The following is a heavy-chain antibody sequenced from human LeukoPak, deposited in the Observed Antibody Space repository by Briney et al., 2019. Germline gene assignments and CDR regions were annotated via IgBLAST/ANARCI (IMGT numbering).Heavy chain of an antibody. CDR2: IYYSGST. J-gene: IGHJ5*02. D-gene: IGHD2-2*01. V-gene: IGHV4-31*03. CDR1: GGSISSGGYY. Sequence: LRLSCTVSGGSISSGGYYWSWIRQHPGKGLEWIGYIYYSGSTYYNPSLKSRVTISVDRSKNQFSLKLSSVTAADTAVYYCARGLGYCSSTSCYNWFDPWGQGTLVTVSS. CDR3: ARGLGYCSSTSCYNWFDP.